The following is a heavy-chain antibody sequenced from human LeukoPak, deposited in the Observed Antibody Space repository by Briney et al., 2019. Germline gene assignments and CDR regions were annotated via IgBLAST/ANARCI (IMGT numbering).Heavy chain of an antibody. CDR1: GYTFTSYY. Sequence: ASVKVSCKASGYTFTSYYMHWVRQAPGQGLEWMGIINPSGGSTSYAQKFQGRVTMTRDTSTSTAYMELRSLRSDDTAVYYCARVYSNLEWYYYYGMDVWGQGTTVTVSS. V-gene: IGHV1-46*01. J-gene: IGHJ6*02. CDR3: ARVYSNLEWYYYYGMDV. D-gene: IGHD4-11*01. CDR2: INPSGGST.